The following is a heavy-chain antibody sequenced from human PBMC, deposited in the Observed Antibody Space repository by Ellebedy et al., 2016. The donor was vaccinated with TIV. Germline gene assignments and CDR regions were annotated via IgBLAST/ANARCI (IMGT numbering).Heavy chain of an antibody. D-gene: IGHD1-26*01. J-gene: IGHJ5*02. CDR1: GFTFSSYA. CDR3: ARMNSGSYAWFDP. Sequence: GGSLRLXXAASGFTFSSYAMSWVRQAPGKGLEWVSAISGSGGSTYYADSVKGRFTISRDNSENTLYLQMNSLRAEDTALYYCARMNSGSYAWFDPWGQGTLVTVSS. V-gene: IGHV3-23*01. CDR2: ISGSGGST.